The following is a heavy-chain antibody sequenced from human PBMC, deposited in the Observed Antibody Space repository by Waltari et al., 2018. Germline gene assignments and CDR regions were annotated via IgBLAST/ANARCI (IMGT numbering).Heavy chain of an antibody. V-gene: IGHV3-64*01. CDR3: ARGQSGTCYTPVDC. J-gene: IGHJ4*02. D-gene: IGHD2-15*01. CDR1: GFIFSSYA. CDR2: ISSDGGST. Sequence: EVQLVESGGDLVQPGGSLRLSCAASGFIFSSYAVHWVRQAPGKGLEYVSAISSDGGSTYYANSVKGIFTISRDNSKNMLYLQMGSLRSDDMGVYYCARGQSGTCYTPVDCWGQGTLVTVSS.